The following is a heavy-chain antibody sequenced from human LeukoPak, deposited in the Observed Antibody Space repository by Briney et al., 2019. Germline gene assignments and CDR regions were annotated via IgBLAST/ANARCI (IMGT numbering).Heavy chain of an antibody. Sequence: SETLSLTCTVSGGSVSRGSYYWSWIRQPPGRGLEGIGYIYYSGSTNYNPSLKSRVTISVDTSKNQFSLKLSSVTAADTAVYYCARDHPRDYYDSSGYYYAFDIWGQGTMVTVSS. J-gene: IGHJ3*02. CDR1: GGSVSRGSYY. CDR3: ARDHPRDYYDSSGYYYAFDI. D-gene: IGHD3-22*01. CDR2: IYYSGST. V-gene: IGHV4-61*01.